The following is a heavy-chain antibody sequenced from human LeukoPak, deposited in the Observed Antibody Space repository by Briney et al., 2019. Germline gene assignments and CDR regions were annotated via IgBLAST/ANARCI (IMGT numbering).Heavy chain of an antibody. D-gene: IGHD5-18*01. CDR2: IYSGGST. CDR3: ARALHSYGYSTYHYYYGMDV. J-gene: IGHJ6*02. V-gene: IGHV3-66*01. CDR1: GFTVSSNY. Sequence: GGSLRLSCAASGFTVSSNYMSWVRQAPGKGLEWVSVIYSGGSTYYADSVKGRFTISRDNSKNTLYLQMNSLRAEDTAVYYCARALHSYGYSTYHYYYGMDVWGQGTTVTVSS.